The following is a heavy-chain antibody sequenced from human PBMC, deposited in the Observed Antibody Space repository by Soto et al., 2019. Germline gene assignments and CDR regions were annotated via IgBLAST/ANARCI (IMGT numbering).Heavy chain of an antibody. D-gene: IGHD2-21*01. Sequence: PGETLSLTCTVSNGSISTYYWTWVRQPPGKGLEWIGYVYYSGSSNYNPSLKSRVGMSIDTSKNQFTLELKSVTPAATARYSGVGDYLLPLSDPWGKEPRSPAPQ. CDR3: VGDYLLPLSDP. V-gene: IGHV4-59*03. J-gene: IGHJ5*02. CDR1: NGSISTYY. CDR2: VYYSGSS.